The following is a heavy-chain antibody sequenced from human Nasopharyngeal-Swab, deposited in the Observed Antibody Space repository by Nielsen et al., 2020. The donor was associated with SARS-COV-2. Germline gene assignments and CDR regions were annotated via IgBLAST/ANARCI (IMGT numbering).Heavy chain of an antibody. D-gene: IGHD3-10*01. J-gene: IGHJ4*02. CDR2: IYYSGST. V-gene: IGHV4-59*08. Sequence: RQAPGKGLEWIGYIYYSGSTYYNPSLKSRVTISVDTSKNQFSLKLSSVTAADTAVYYCARHEGAGSGSFFDYWGQGTLVTVSS. CDR3: ARHEGAGSGSFFDY.